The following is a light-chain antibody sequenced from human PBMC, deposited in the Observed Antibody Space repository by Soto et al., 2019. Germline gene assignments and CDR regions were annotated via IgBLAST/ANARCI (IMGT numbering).Light chain of an antibody. J-gene: IGKJ1*01. CDR2: GAS. Sequence: EVGMTQSPATLSVSPGETTTLSCRASQSVATNLAWYQQKPGQPPRLLIYGASTRATGIPARFSGSGSGTEFTLTISSLQSVDFAVYSCQQYNNWPWTFGQGTKVDI. CDR3: QQYNNWPWT. V-gene: IGKV3-15*01. CDR1: QSVATN.